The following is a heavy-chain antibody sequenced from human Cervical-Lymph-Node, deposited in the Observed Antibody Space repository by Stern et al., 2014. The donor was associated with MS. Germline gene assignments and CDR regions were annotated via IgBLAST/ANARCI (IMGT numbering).Heavy chain of an antibody. D-gene: IGHD2/OR15-2a*01. Sequence: QVQLGQSGAKMKKPGASVRVSCKASGYDFTGFFIHWVRQVPGKGLEWMGRLNPNRDDQTYAHNFPDKVTLTRYQSNGTAYLELSRLTSADTAVYYCAREATRIIVGIDYWGQGTPVTVSS. CDR1: GYDFTGFF. CDR2: LNPNRDDQ. CDR3: AREATRIIVGIDY. V-gene: IGHV1-2*06. J-gene: IGHJ4*02.